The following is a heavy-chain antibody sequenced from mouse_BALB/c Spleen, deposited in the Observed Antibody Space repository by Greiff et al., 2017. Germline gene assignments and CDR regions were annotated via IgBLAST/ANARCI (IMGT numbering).Heavy chain of an antibody. V-gene: IGHV1-69*02. CDR1: GYTFTSYW. D-gene: IGHD2-14*01. Sequence: QVQLQQPGAELVRPGASVKLSCKASGYTFTSYWINWVKQRPGQGLEWIGNIYPSDSYTNYNQKFKDKATLTVDKSSSTAYMQLSSPTSEDSAVYYCTRDYRYDGYYFDYWGQGTTLTVSS. CDR2: IYPSDSYT. CDR3: TRDYRYDGYYFDY. J-gene: IGHJ2*01.